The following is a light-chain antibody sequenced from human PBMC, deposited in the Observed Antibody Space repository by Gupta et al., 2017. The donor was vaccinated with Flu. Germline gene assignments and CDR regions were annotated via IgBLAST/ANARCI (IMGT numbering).Light chain of an antibody. CDR1: TSDVGGYYF. V-gene: IGLV2-11*03. J-gene: IGLJ3*02. CDR3: CSYTRSSTWV. CDR2: NVE. Sequence: VTISCTGTTSDVGGYYFVSWYQQHSGKAPRLIIYNVEKRPSGVPDRFSGSKTGNTASLTVSGLQPEEEADYYCCSYTRSSTWVFGGGTKLSVL.